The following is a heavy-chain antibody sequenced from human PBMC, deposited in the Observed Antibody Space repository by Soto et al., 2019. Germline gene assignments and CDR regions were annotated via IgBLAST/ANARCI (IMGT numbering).Heavy chain of an antibody. J-gene: IGHJ6*01. D-gene: IGHD2-2*01. Sequence: SETLSLTCTVSSAPVSSSTYTWGWIRQPPGKGLEWIGSIYYSGSTYYNPSLNSRVTVSVDTSKNQFSLKVTSVTAADTAVYYCARLHGYCISSSCHGHYAMDVGGQGTTVTVS. V-gene: IGHV4-39*01. CDR2: IYYSGST. CDR1: SAPVSSSTYT. CDR3: ARLHGYCISSSCHGHYAMDV.